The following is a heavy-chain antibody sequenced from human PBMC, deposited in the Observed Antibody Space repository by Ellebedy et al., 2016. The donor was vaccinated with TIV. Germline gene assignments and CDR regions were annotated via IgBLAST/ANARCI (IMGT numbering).Heavy chain of an antibody. J-gene: IGHJ6*03. CDR2: INHSGST. V-gene: IGHV4-34*01. CDR3: ARGRYSSGWYGKYYYMDV. CDR1: GGSFSGYY. Sequence: SETLSLXXAVYGGSFSGYYWSWIRQPPGKGLEWIGEINHSGSTNYNPSLKSRVTISVDTSKNQFSLKLRSVTAADTAVYYCARGRYSSGWYGKYYYMDVWGKGTTVTVSS. D-gene: IGHD6-19*01.